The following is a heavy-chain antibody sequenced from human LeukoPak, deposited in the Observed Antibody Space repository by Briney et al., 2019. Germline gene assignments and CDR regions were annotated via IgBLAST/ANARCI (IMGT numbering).Heavy chain of an antibody. CDR1: GFSFSTYA. CDR3: ARYYYYYYGMDV. V-gene: IGHV3-23*01. J-gene: IGHJ6*02. Sequence: PGGSLRLSCAASGFSFSTYAMSGVRQAPAKGREWVSAVGGSGGSRYNAHPVKGRFTISRDTSKNTLYLEMHSPRADDTAVYYCARYYYYYYGMDVWGQGTTVTVSS. CDR2: VGGSGGSR.